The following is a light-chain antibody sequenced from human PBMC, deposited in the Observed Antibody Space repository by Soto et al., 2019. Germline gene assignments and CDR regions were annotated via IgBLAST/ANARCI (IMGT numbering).Light chain of an antibody. CDR3: KSYAGSNTYV. J-gene: IGLJ1*01. CDR2: EVV. CDR1: KNDIGVYDF. V-gene: IGLV2-8*01. Sequence: QSALTQPPSASGSPGQSVTISCTGTKNDIGVYDFVSWYQHHPGKAPRLIIYEVVQRPSGVPDRVSGSKSGNTASLTVSGVQAADEDDYFCKSYAGSNTYVFGSGTQLTVL.